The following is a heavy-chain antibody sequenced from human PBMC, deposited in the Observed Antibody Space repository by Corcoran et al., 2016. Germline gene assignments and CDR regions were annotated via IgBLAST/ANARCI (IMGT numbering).Heavy chain of an antibody. Sequence: EVQLVESGGTLVQPGGSLRLSCAASGFTLNSYWMHWVRQAPGKGLVWVARISGDGSSTSYADSVKGRFTISRDNNLHLEMNILGVEDTAVYYCTRGASGYGNFDYWGQGTLVTVSS. CDR1: GFTLNSYW. CDR3: TRGASGYGNFDY. CDR2: ISGDGSST. J-gene: IGHJ4*02. D-gene: IGHD2-2*01. V-gene: IGHV3-74*01.